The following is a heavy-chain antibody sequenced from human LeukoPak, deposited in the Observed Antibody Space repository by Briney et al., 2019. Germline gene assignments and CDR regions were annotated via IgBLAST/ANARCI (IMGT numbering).Heavy chain of an antibody. V-gene: IGHV3-30*02. CDR1: GFTFSSHG. D-gene: IGHD6-13*01. CDR3: ARETVAAAGKAFDP. CDR2: IRYDGSNK. Sequence: GGSLGLSCAGSGFTFSSHGMHRVRPAPGEGPGWGAFIRYDGSNKYYAESVKGRFTISRDNAKNSLYLQMNSLRAEDTAVYYCARETVAAAGKAFDPWGQGTLVTVSS. J-gene: IGHJ5*02.